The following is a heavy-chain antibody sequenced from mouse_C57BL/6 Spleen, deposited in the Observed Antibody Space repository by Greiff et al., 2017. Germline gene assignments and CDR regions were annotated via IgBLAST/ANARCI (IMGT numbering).Heavy chain of an antibody. CDR2: IHPNSGST. V-gene: IGHV1-64*01. Sequence: VQLQQPGAELVKPGASVKLSCKASGYTFTSYWMHWVKQRPGQGLEWIGMIHPNSGSTNYNEKFTSKATLTVDKSSSTAYMQLSSLTSEDSAVYYCARDHYYGSSLFDYWGQGTTLTVSS. CDR3: ARDHYYGSSLFDY. CDR1: GYTFTSYW. J-gene: IGHJ2*01. D-gene: IGHD1-1*01.